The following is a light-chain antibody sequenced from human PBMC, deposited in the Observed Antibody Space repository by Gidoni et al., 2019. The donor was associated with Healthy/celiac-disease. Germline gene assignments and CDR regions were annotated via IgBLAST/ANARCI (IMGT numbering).Light chain of an antibody. CDR2: DAS. CDR3: QQRSNWLYT. Sequence: ETVLTQSPATLSLSPGERATLSCRASQSVSSYVAWYQQKPGQAPRLLISDASNRATGIPARFSGSGSGTDFTLTISSLEPEDFAVYYCQQRSNWLYTFGQGTKLEIK. J-gene: IGKJ2*01. V-gene: IGKV3-11*01. CDR1: QSVSSY.